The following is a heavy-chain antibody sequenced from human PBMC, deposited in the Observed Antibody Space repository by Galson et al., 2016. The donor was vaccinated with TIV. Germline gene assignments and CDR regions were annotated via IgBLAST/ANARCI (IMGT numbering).Heavy chain of an antibody. CDR2: MYPADSDT. V-gene: IGHV5-51*03. CDR1: GYSFTSNW. D-gene: IGHD5-12*01. CDR3: VRAPGYSGYSYGYFDS. J-gene: IGHJ4*02. Sequence: QSGAEVKKPGQSLKISCKVSGYSFTSNWIGWVRQTPGKGLEWMGIMYPADSDTRYSPAFQGQVTISADESISTAYLQWSSLRASDSVMYYCVRAPGYSGYSYGYFDSWGQGTLVTVSS.